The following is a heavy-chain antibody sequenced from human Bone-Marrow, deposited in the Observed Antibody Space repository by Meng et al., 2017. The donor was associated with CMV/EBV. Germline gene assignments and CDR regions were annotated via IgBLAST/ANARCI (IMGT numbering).Heavy chain of an antibody. J-gene: IGHJ3*02. CDR2: ISGSGGST. Sequence: GESLKISCAASGFTFSSYSMNWVRQAPGKGLEWVSAISGSGGSTYYADSVKGRFTISRDNSKNTLYLQMNSLRAEDTAVYYCAKFTSWPNAFDIWGQGTMVTVSS. CDR3: AKFTSWPNAFDI. V-gene: IGHV3-23*01. CDR1: GFTFSSYS.